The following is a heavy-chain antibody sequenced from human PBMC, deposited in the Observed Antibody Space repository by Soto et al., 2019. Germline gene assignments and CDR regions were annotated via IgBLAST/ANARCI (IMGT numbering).Heavy chain of an antibody. CDR2: ISYDGSNK. J-gene: IGHJ6*01. CDR1: GFTFSSYA. CDR3: ATTLLDIVVVPADTAYGMDV. Sequence: GWSLRLSFEASGFTFSSYAMHWDRQAPGKVLEWVAVISYDGSNKYYADSVKGRFTISRDNSKNTLYLQMNSLRAEDTAVYYCATTLLDIVVVPADTAYGMDVWGQGTTVTVSS. V-gene: IGHV3-30-3*01. D-gene: IGHD2-2*01.